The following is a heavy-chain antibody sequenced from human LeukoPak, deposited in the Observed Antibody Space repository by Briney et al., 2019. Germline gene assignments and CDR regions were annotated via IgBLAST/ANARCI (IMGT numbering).Heavy chain of an antibody. CDR3: ARRIAAAPNNWFDP. J-gene: IGHJ5*02. CDR1: GGSISSSSYY. CDR2: TYYSGST. Sequence: SETLSLTCTVSGGSISSSSYYWGWIRQPPGKGLEWIGSTYYSGSTYYNPSLKSRVTISVDTSKNQFSLKLSSVTAADTAVYYCARRIAAAPNNWFDPWGQGTLVTVSS. D-gene: IGHD6-13*01. V-gene: IGHV4-39*07.